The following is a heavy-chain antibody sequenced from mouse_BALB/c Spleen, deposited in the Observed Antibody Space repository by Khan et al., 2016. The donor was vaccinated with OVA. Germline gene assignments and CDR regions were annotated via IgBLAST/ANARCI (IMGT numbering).Heavy chain of an antibody. D-gene: IGHD2-10*02. J-gene: IGHJ2*01. V-gene: IGHV3-2*02. CDR1: GFSITSDHA. Sequence: VQLKESGPGLVKPSQSLSLTCTVTGFSITSDHAWNWIRQFPGNKLEWLGYISYSGNTKYNPSLKSRISVTRDTSKNQFFLQLNSVTTEDTATYYCARVYGGDFDYWGQGTTLTVSS. CDR2: ISYSGNT. CDR3: ARVYGGDFDY.